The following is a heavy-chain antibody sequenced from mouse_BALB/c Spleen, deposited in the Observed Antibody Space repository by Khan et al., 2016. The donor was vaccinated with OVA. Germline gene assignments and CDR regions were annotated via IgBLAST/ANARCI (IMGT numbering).Heavy chain of an antibody. V-gene: IGHV3-2*02. CDR1: GYSITSDYA. CDR3: ARVYGGDFDY. Sequence: EVQLVESGPGLVKPSQSLSLTCTVTGYSITSDYAWNWIRQFPGNKLEWMGFISYSGNTNYNPSLKSRISITRDTTKNQFFLQLNSVTIEDTATYYCARVYGGDFDYWVQGTTLTVSS. J-gene: IGHJ2*01. CDR2: ISYSGNT. D-gene: IGHD1-1*01.